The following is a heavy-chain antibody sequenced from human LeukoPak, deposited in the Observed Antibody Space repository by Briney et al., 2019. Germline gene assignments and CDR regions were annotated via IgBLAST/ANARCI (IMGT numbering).Heavy chain of an antibody. D-gene: IGHD3-3*01. CDR1: GGSISSSSYY. J-gene: IGHJ6*03. V-gene: IGHV4-39*07. Sequence: SETLSLTCTVSGGSISSSSYYWGWIRQPPGKGLEWIGSIYYSGSTYYNPSLKSRVTISVDTSKNQFSLKLSSVTAADTAVYYCARRLPSWSGYPGYYYYYMDVWGKGTTVTVSS. CDR2: IYYSGST. CDR3: ARRLPSWSGYPGYYYYYMDV.